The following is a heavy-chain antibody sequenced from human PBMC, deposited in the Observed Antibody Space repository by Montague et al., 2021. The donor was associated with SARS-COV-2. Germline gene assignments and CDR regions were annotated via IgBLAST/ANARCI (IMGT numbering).Heavy chain of an antibody. D-gene: IGHD3-9*01. CDR3: VRHPHYDGLNGPPDF. V-gene: IGHV4-59*08. Sequence: SETRSLTCTVSGVSVTDYYWSWIRQPPGKGLEWVGDVLYNKGTNFNPSLKSRVAISVDTSKNQFSLRLTSVTAADTAFYYYVRHPHYDGLNGPPDFWDQGTLVTASS. J-gene: IGHJ4*02. CDR1: GVSVTDYY. CDR2: VLYNKGT.